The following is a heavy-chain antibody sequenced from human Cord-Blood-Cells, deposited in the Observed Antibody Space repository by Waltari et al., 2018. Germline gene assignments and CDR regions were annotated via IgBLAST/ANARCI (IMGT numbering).Heavy chain of an antibody. Sequence: QVQLQQWGAGLLKPSETLSLTCAVYVGSLSGYYCSWIRRPPGKWMEWMGEINHSGSTNYNPCLKSRVTISVDTSKNQFSLKLSSVTAADTAVYYCASQLGIRYFDLWGRGTLVTVSS. J-gene: IGHJ2*01. CDR3: ASQLGIRYFDL. CDR2: INHSGST. D-gene: IGHD7-27*01. CDR1: VGSLSGYY. V-gene: IGHV4-34*01.